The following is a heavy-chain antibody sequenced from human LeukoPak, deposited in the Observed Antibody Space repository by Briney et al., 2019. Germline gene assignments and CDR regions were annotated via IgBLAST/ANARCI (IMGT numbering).Heavy chain of an antibody. CDR3: ARGHPFNDYTLAVYYTLDV. CDR1: GYTFTSYD. V-gene: IGHV1-8*01. J-gene: IGHJ6*02. CDR2: INPNSGNT. D-gene: IGHD3-3*01. Sequence: ASVKVSCKASGYTFTSYDISWVRQATGQGLEWMGWINPNSGNTGYAQKFQGRVTMTRNTSITTAYMELSSLRSEDTAVYYCARGHPFNDYTLAVYYTLDVWGQGTTVTVSS.